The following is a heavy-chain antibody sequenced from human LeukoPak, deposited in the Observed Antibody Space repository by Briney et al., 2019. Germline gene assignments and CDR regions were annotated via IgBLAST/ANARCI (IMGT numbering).Heavy chain of an antibody. CDR2: IKEEGGET. CDR1: GFVFSNYW. J-gene: IGHJ4*02. D-gene: IGHD4/OR15-4a*01. V-gene: IGHV3-7*01. Sequence: GGSLRLSCVASGFVFSNYWMGWVRQAPGKGLEWVANIKEEGGETYYVDSVKGRFTISRDNAKNSLDLPMNSLRDEDTAVYYCARRKEVQTTFDYWGQGTLVTVSS. CDR3: ARRKEVQTTFDY.